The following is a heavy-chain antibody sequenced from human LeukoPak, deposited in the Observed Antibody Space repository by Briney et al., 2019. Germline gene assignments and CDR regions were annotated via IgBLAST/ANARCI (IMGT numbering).Heavy chain of an antibody. CDR2: ISAYNGNT. D-gene: IGHD7-27*01. J-gene: IGHJ6*03. Sequence: ASVKVSCKASGYTFTNYGISWVRQAPGQGLEWMGWISAYNGNTHYAQNLQGRVTMTRDTSISTAYMELSRLRSDDTAVYYCARETGAGYYYYMDVWGKGTTVTVSS. V-gene: IGHV1-18*01. CDR1: GYTFTNYG. CDR3: ARETGAGYYYYMDV.